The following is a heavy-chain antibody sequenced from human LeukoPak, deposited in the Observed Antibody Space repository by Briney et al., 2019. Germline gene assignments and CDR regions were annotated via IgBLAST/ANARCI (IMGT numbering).Heavy chain of an antibody. CDR3: ARASLRFLEGDYYYYYMDV. J-gene: IGHJ6*03. D-gene: IGHD3-3*01. Sequence: GASVKVSCKASGGTFNSYAISWVRQAPGQGLEWMGGIIPIFGTANYAQKFQGRVTITTDESTSTAYMELSSLRSEDTAVYYCARASLRFLEGDYYYYYMDVWGKGTTVTVSS. CDR1: GGTFNSYA. V-gene: IGHV1-69*05. CDR2: IIPIFGTA.